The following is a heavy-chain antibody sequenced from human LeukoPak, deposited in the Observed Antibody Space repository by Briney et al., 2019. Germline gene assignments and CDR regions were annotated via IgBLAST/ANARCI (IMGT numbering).Heavy chain of an antibody. CDR2: IYTSGST. CDR3: ARARFSGSGYYFDY. V-gene: IGHV4-4*07. D-gene: IGHD1-26*01. J-gene: IGHJ4*02. Sequence: ASETLSLTCTVSGGSISSYYWSWIQQPAGKGLEWIGRIYTSGSTNYNPSLKSRVTMSVDTSKNQFSLKLSSVTAADTAVYYCARARFSGSGYYFDYWGQGTLDTVSS. CDR1: GGSISSYY.